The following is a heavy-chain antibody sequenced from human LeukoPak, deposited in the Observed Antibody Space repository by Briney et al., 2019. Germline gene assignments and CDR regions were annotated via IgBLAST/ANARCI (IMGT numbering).Heavy chain of an antibody. CDR1: GGSISSSSYY. CDR3: ARDFRASDAFDI. J-gene: IGHJ3*02. V-gene: IGHV4-39*07. Sequence: PSETLSLTCTVSGGSISSSSYYWGWIRQPPGKGLEWIGSIYYSGSTYYNPSLKSRVTISVDTSKNQFSLKLSSVTAADTAVYYCARDFRASDAFDIWGQGTMVTVSS. D-gene: IGHD2/OR15-2a*01. CDR2: IYYSGST.